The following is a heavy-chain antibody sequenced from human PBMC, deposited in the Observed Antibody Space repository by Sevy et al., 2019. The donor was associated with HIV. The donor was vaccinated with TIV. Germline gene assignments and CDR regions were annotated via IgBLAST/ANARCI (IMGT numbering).Heavy chain of an antibody. CDR3: TRGYYYHSSGYSDY. D-gene: IGHD3-22*01. J-gene: IGHJ4*02. CDR1: GFTFGDYA. CDR2: IRSNDYGGAT. Sequence: SLRLSCTGSGFTFGDYAMSWFRQAPGMGLEWVGFIRSNDYGGATEYAASVKGRFTISRDDSKSIADLQMNSLKTEHTAVYYCTRGYYYHSSGYSDYWGQGTLVVVSS. V-gene: IGHV3-49*03.